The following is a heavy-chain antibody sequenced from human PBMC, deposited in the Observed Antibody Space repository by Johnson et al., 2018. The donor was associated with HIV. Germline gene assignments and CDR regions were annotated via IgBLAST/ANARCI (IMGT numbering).Heavy chain of an antibody. CDR1: GFTFSSYW. V-gene: IGHV3-7*05. CDR2: IKQDGSEK. Sequence: VQLVESGGGLVQPGGSLRLSCAASGFTFSSYWVSWVHQAPGKGLEWVANIKQDGSEKYYVDSVKGRFTISRDNAKNSLYLQMNSLRAEDTAVYYCARVGATAAFDIWGQGTMVTVSS. J-gene: IGHJ3*02. CDR3: ARVGATAAFDI. D-gene: IGHD1-26*01.